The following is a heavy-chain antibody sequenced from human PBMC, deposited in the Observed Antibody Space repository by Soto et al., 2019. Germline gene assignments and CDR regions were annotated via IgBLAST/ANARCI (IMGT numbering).Heavy chain of an antibody. Sequence: ASVKVSCKASGYTFTSYYMHWVRQAPGQGLEWMGIINPSGGSTGYAQKFQGRVTMTRDTSTSTVYMELSSLRSEDTAVYYCARDGSGSYFNYYGMDVWGQGATVTVSS. J-gene: IGHJ6*02. CDR2: INPSGGST. CDR3: ARDGSGSYFNYYGMDV. CDR1: GYTFTSYY. V-gene: IGHV1-46*01. D-gene: IGHD3-10*01.